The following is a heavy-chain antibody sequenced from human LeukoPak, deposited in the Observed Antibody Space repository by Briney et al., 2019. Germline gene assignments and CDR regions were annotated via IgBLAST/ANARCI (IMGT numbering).Heavy chain of an antibody. Sequence: GASVKVSCKASGYTFTSYGISWVRQAPGQGLKWMGWISAYNGNTNYAQKLQGRVTMTTDTSTSTAYMELRSLRSDDTAVYYCAREGIAVAGIYYYYYGMDVWGKGTTVTVSS. V-gene: IGHV1-18*04. J-gene: IGHJ6*04. CDR2: ISAYNGNT. CDR1: GYTFTSYG. D-gene: IGHD6-19*01. CDR3: AREGIAVAGIYYYYYGMDV.